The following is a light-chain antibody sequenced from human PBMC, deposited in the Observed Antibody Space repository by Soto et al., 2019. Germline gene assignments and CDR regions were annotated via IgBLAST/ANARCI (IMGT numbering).Light chain of an antibody. CDR2: DAS. CDR1: QSVTTY. Sequence: EIVLTQSPATLSLSPGERANISCRASQSVTTYLAWYQQKPGQAPRLLIYDASDRATGIPARFSGSGSGTDITLTISSLEPEDFAVYYCQQRSNWPPSITFGQGTRLEIK. V-gene: IGKV3-11*01. CDR3: QQRSNWPPSIT. J-gene: IGKJ5*01.